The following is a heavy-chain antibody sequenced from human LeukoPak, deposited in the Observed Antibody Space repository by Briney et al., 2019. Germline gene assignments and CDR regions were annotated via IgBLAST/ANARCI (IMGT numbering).Heavy chain of an antibody. CDR2: INPSGGDT. J-gene: IGHJ3*02. V-gene: IGHV1-46*01. Sequence: ASVKVSCKASGYILSSYNMHWVRQAPGQGLEWLGIINPSGGDTKYAQKFQGRVTLTRDKSTSTGYMELRSLRSDDTAVYYCARGLQETLAWLKALSAFDIWGQGTMVTVSS. D-gene: IGHD5-24*01. CDR3: ARGLQETLAWLKALSAFDI. CDR1: GYILSSYN.